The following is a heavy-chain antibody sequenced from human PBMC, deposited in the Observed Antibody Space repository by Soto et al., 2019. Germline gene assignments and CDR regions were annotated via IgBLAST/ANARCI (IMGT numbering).Heavy chain of an antibody. CDR2: ISYDGSKK. Sequence: QVQLVESGGGVVQPGRSLRLSCAASGFTFSSYGMHWVRQAPGKGLEWVAVISYDGSKKYYADSVKGRFTISRDNSKNTLYLQMNSLRAEDTAVYYCAKDHDIVATYFDYWGQGTLVTVSS. CDR3: AKDHDIVATYFDY. J-gene: IGHJ4*02. CDR1: GFTFSSYG. V-gene: IGHV3-30*18. D-gene: IGHD5-12*01.